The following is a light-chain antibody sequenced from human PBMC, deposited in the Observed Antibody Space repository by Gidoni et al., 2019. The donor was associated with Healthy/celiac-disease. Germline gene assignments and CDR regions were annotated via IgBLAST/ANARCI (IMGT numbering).Light chain of an antibody. CDR1: SSNTGSIY. CDR3: AAWDDSLSGSWV. Sequence: QPVLTQPPSASGTPGQRVTISCSGSSSNTGSIYVYWYHQLPGTAPKLLIDRNNQRPSGVPDRFSGSKSGTSASLAISGLRSEDEADYYCAAWDDSLSGSWVFGGGTKLTVL. V-gene: IGLV1-47*01. CDR2: RNN. J-gene: IGLJ3*02.